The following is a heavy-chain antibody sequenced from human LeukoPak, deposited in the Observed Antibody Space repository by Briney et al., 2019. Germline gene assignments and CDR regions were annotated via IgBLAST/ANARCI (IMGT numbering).Heavy chain of an antibody. CDR2: INSDGSST. Sequence: PSETLSLTCTVSGGSISSSSYYWGWIRQPPGKGLVWVSRINSDGSSTNYADSVEGRFTISRDNAKSTLYLQMNSLRAEDTAVYYCARDRGYPRRFDFWGQGALVTVSS. V-gene: IGHV3-74*01. CDR1: GGSISSSSYY. CDR3: ARDRGYPRRFDF. D-gene: IGHD5-12*01. J-gene: IGHJ4*02.